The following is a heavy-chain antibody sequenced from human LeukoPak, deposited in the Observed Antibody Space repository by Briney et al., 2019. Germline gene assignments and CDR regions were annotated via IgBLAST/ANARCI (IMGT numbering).Heavy chain of an antibody. Sequence: PGGSLRLSCAASGFTFSSYSMNWVRQAPGKGLEWVSSISSSSSYIYYADSVKGRFTISRDNAKNSLYLQMNSLRAEDTAVYYCARDQGRRSGYPPGGGMDVWGQGTTVTVSS. J-gene: IGHJ6*02. V-gene: IGHV3-21*01. CDR2: ISSSSSYI. CDR1: GFTFSSYS. CDR3: ARDQGRRSGYPPGGGMDV. D-gene: IGHD3-3*01.